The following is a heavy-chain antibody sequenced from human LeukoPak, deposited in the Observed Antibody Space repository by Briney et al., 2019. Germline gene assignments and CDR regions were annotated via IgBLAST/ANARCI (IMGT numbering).Heavy chain of an antibody. CDR1: GGTFSSYA. CDR2: IIPIFGTA. D-gene: IGHD2-8*01. Sequence: EASVKVSCKASGGTFSSYAISWVRQAPGQGLEWMGGIIPIFGTANYAQKFQGRVTITTDESTSTAYMELSSLRSDDTAVYYCARDLGYCTNGVCRDYMDVWGKGTTVTVSS. J-gene: IGHJ6*03. CDR3: ARDLGYCTNGVCRDYMDV. V-gene: IGHV1-69*05.